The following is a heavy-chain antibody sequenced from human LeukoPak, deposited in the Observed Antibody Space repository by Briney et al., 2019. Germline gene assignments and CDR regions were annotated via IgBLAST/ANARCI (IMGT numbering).Heavy chain of an antibody. V-gene: IGHV5-51*01. J-gene: IGHJ4*02. CDR2: IYPGDSDT. CDR1: GYSFTNYW. Sequence: PGESLKISCKGSGYSFTNYWIGWVRQMPGEGLEWMGIIYPGDSDTRYSPSFQGQVTISADKSISTAYLQWSSMKASDIAIYYCARLVDTSMARFDYWGQGTPVTVSS. D-gene: IGHD5-18*01. CDR3: ARLVDTSMARFDY.